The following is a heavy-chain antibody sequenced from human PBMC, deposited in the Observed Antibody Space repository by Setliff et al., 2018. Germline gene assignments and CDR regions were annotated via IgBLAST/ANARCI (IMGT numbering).Heavy chain of an antibody. CDR2: IYTNGGT. CDR1: GASISSGNDF. Sequence: LSLTCSVSGASISSGNDFWNWIRQPAGKGLEWIGNIYTNGGTDYSPSLRSRVTISLGTSKNQFSLKLSSVTAADTAVYYCASSRGQLRYSYGPNWFDPWGQGTLVTVSS. D-gene: IGHD5-18*01. CDR3: ASSRGQLRYSYGPNWFDP. J-gene: IGHJ5*02. V-gene: IGHV4-61*09.